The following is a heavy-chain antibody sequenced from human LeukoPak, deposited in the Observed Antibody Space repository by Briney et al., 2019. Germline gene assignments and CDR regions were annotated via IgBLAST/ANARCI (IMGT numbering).Heavy chain of an antibody. CDR3: ARDALHSRPFDY. Sequence: GSSVKVSCKASGGTFSSYAISWVRQAPGQGLEWMGGIIPIFGTANYAQKFQGRVTVTADESTSTAYMELSSLRSEDTAVYYCARDALHSRPFDYWGQGTLVTVSS. CDR2: IIPIFGTA. J-gene: IGHJ4*02. V-gene: IGHV1-69*01. CDR1: GGTFSSYA.